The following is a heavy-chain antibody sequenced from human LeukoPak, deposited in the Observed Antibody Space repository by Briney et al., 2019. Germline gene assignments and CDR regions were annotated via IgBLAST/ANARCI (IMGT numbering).Heavy chain of an antibody. J-gene: IGHJ4*02. Sequence: GGSQRVSCVGSGFSFSRFAMSWVRQAPGKGVEWVSSVSGGGTSTWYADSVKGRFSISRDDSKNMQFLQMNSLRPDATALYFCAKRITVSAGFSFDSWGQGILVTVSS. D-gene: IGHD6-19*01. CDR2: VSGGGTST. V-gene: IGHV3-23*01. CDR1: GFSFSRFA. CDR3: AKRITVSAGFSFDS.